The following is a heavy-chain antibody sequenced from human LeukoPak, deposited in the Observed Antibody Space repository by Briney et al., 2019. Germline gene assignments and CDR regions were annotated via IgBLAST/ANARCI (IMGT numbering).Heavy chain of an antibody. CDR2: IYHSGSA. CDR3: ARDPRWLTPDCTSTSCYENYFDP. CDR1: GYSISSGYQ. V-gene: IGHV4-38-2*02. D-gene: IGHD2-2*01. J-gene: IGHJ5*02. Sequence: SETLSLTCAVSGYSISSGYQWDWIRPSPGKGLEWVGSIYHSGSAHYNRSLSDGLILSVETPHNQFSLKLYSVTAADTAVYYCARDPRWLTPDCTSTSCYENYFDPWGQGTLVSVSS.